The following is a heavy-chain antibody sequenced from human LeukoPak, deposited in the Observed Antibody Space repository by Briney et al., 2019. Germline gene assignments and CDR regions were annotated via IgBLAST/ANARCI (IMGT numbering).Heavy chain of an antibody. CDR1: GFIFSDHY. J-gene: IGHJ4*02. Sequence: GGSLRLSCAASGFIFSDHYMSWIRQAPGKGLEWVSYISSSGSTIYYADSVKGRFTISRDNVKNSLYLQMNSLRAEDTAVYFCARRISMVRGVIEPPGYWGQGTLVTVSS. CDR3: ARRISMVRGVIEPPGY. D-gene: IGHD3-10*01. CDR2: ISSSGSTI. V-gene: IGHV3-11*04.